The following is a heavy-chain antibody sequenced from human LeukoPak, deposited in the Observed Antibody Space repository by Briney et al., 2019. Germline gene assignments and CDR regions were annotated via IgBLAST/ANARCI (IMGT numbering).Heavy chain of an antibody. J-gene: IGHJ6*04. Sequence: GGSLRLSCAASGVTFSSYAMSWVRQAPGKGLEWVSAISGSGGSTYYADSVKGRFTISRDNSKNTLYLQMNRLRAEDTAVYYCAKDGITMVRGVIRPYYYYGMDVWGKGTTVTVSS. CDR1: GVTFSSYA. D-gene: IGHD3-10*01. V-gene: IGHV3-23*01. CDR3: AKDGITMVRGVIRPYYYYGMDV. CDR2: ISGSGGST.